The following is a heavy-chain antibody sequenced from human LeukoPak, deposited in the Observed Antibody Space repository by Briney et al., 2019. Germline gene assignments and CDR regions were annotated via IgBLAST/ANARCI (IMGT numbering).Heavy chain of an antibody. CDR3: VKRPVVGGTTGKFFDH. CDR1: GFTFSSAW. V-gene: IGHV3-15*01. J-gene: IGHJ4*02. D-gene: IGHD1-26*01. Sequence: GGSLRLSCAASGFTFSSAWMSWVRQAPGKGLEWVCRIKSKTDGGTPDYAAPVKGRFTISRDDSKNTLYLQMNSLKTEDTAVYYCVKRPVVGGTTGKFFDHWGQGTLVTVSA. CDR2: IKSKTDGGTP.